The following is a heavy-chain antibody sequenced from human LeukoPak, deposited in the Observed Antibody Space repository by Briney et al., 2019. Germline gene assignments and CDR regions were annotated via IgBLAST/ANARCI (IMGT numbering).Heavy chain of an antibody. CDR3: ARGSGRYLATDAFDI. J-gene: IGHJ3*02. CDR1: RFSFSSYS. Sequence: PGGSLRLSCAASRFSFSSYSMNWVRQAPGKGLEWVSYISSNSRSIYYADSVKGRFTISRDNDKNSLYLQMNSLRADDTAVYYCARGSGRYLATDAFDIWGQGTMLTVSS. D-gene: IGHD1-26*01. V-gene: IGHV3-48*01. CDR2: ISSNSRSI.